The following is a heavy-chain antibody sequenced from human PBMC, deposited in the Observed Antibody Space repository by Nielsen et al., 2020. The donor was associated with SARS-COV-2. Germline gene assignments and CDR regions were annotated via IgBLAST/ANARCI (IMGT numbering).Heavy chain of an antibody. CDR3: AKDDPYMGGMDV. CDR2: ISYDGSNK. Sequence: GESLKISCAASGFTLSSQWMGWVRQAPGKGLEWVAVISYDGSNKYYADSVKGRFTISRDNSKNTLYLQMNSLRAEDTAVYYCAKDDPYMGGMDVWGQGTTVTVSS. CDR1: GFTLSSQW. V-gene: IGHV3-30*18. J-gene: IGHJ6*02. D-gene: IGHD1-26*01.